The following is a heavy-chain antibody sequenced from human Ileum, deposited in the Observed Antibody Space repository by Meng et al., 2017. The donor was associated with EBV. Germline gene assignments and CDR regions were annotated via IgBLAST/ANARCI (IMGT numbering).Heavy chain of an antibody. Sequence: QVQLQESGPGRGGGSDTLSLTCAVSGYSISTTNWWGWIRQPPGKGLEWIGHIYYSGTTYNNPSLKSRVTMSIDPSKNQFSLKLSSVTAVDTAVYYCARNSESGSYVDYWGLGTLVTVSS. CDR3: ARNSESGSYVDY. CDR1: GYSISTTNW. V-gene: IGHV4-28*01. CDR2: IYYSGTT. J-gene: IGHJ4*02. D-gene: IGHD1-26*01.